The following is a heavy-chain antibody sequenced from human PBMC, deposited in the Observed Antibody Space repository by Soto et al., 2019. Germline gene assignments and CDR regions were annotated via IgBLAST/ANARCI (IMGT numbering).Heavy chain of an antibody. CDR1: GYSFTSYW. Sequence: PGESLKISCKGSGYSFTSYWISWVRQMPGKGLEWMGRIDPSDSYTNYSPSFQGHVTISADKSISTAYLQWSSLKASDTAMYYCARHVPWWDGSYLYYGMDVWGQGTTVTVSS. D-gene: IGHD1-26*01. CDR2: IDPSDSYT. V-gene: IGHV5-10-1*01. J-gene: IGHJ6*02. CDR3: ARHVPWWDGSYLYYGMDV.